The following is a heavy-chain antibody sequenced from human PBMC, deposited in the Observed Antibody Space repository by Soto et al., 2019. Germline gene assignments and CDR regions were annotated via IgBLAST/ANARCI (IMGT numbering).Heavy chain of an antibody. Sequence: GGSLRLSCAASGFTFSSYAMSWVRQAPGKGLEWVSAISGSGGSTYYADSVKGRFTISRDNSKNTLYLQMNSLRAEDTAIYYCAKTYSSSSSYFDYWGQGTLVTVSS. V-gene: IGHV3-23*01. CDR2: ISGSGGST. D-gene: IGHD6-6*01. CDR3: AKTYSSSSSYFDY. J-gene: IGHJ4*02. CDR1: GFTFSSYA.